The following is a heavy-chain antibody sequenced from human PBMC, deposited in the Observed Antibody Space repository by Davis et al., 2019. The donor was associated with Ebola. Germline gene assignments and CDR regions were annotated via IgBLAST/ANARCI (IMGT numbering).Heavy chain of an antibody. CDR3: ARASFGYNSGWYADY. CDR1: GFILTNYA. CDR2: VHGGNGNT. Sequence: ASVKVSCKASGFILTNYAIHWVRQAPGQRLEWMGWVHGGNGNTKYLQRFQGRVTITTDTSASTVYLDLTSLRSDDTAVFYCARASFGYNSGWYADYWGPGSLVTVSS. J-gene: IGHJ4*02. D-gene: IGHD6-19*01. V-gene: IGHV1-3*01.